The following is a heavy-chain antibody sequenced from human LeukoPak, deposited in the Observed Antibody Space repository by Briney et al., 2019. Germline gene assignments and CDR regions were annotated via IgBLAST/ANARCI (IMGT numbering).Heavy chain of an antibody. J-gene: IGHJ4*02. CDR2: IYHSGST. D-gene: IGHD3-22*01. V-gene: IGHV4-30-2*01. CDR1: GGSISSGGYY. Sequence: SETLSLTCTVSGGSISSGGYYWSWIRQPPGKGLEWIGYIYHSGSTYYNPSLKSRVTISVDRSKNQFSLKLSSVTAADTAVYYCARGTYYYDTGGYYLGYWGQGTLVTVSS. CDR3: ARGTYYYDTGGYYLGY.